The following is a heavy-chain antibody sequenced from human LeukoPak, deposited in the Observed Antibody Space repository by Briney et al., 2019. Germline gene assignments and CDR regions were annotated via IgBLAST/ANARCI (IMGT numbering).Heavy chain of an antibody. CDR2: IYYSGSN. CDR1: GGSISSGGYY. D-gene: IGHD4/OR15-4a*01. Sequence: SETLSLTCTVSGGSISSGGYYWSWLRQHPGQGLEWIVYIYYSGSNYYNPSRKSRVTISVDTSKNQFSLKLSSVTAADTAVYYCARVGTDYGASVNWFDPWGQGTLVTVSS. CDR3: ARVGTDYGASVNWFDP. V-gene: IGHV4-31*03. J-gene: IGHJ5*02.